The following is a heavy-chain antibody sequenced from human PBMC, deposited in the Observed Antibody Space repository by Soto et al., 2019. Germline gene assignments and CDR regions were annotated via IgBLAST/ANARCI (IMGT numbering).Heavy chain of an antibody. Sequence: SETLSLTCTVSGGSISSYYWSWIRQPAGKGLGWIGRIYTSGSTNCNPSLKSRVTMSVDTSKNQFSLKLSSVTAADTAVYYCARAPSAYFGVVMAFDYWGQGTLVNVSS. CDR3: ARAPSAYFGVVMAFDY. CDR2: IYTSGST. CDR1: GGSISSYY. D-gene: IGHD3-3*01. V-gene: IGHV4-4*07. J-gene: IGHJ4*02.